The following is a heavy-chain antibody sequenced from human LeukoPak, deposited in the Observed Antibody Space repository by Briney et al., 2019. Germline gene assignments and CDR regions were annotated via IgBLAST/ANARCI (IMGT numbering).Heavy chain of an antibody. V-gene: IGHV1-2*02. CDR3: ARDRSTGASAGTLYWFDP. CDR2: INPNSGAT. J-gene: IGHJ5*02. Sequence: ASVKVSFKASAYTFTAYYIHWVRQAPGQGLEWMGWINPNSGATNYAQKFQGRVTMTRDTSISTAYMELSRLKSDDTAVYYCARDRSTGASAGTLYWFDPWGQGTLVTVSS. CDR1: AYTFTAYY. D-gene: IGHD6-13*01.